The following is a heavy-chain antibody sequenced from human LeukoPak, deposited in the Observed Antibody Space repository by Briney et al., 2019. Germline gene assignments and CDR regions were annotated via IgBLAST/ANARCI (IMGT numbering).Heavy chain of an antibody. CDR1: GGSFSGYY. CDR3: ARGLSLRNYYDSSGYYRRIYFDY. D-gene: IGHD3-22*01. V-gene: IGHV4-34*01. J-gene: IGHJ4*02. CDR2: INHSGST. Sequence: SETLSLTCAVYGGSFSGYYWSWIRQPPGKGLEWIGEINHSGSTNYNPSLKSRVTISVDTSKNQFSLKLSSVTAADTAVYYCARGLSLRNYYDSSGYYRRIYFDYWGQGTLVTVSS.